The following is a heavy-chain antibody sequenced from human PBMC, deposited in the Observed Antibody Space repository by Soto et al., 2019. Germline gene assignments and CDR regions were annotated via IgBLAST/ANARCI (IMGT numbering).Heavy chain of an antibody. Sequence: QVQLQESGPGLVKPSGTLSLTCAVSGGSISSSNWWSWVRQPPGKGLEWIGEIYHSGRTNYNPSLTGRVTRSVAKSKNQFALELSSVTAADTAVYYCASRERWLQFQGFDYWGQGTLFTVSS. D-gene: IGHD5-12*01. V-gene: IGHV4-4*02. CDR3: ASRERWLQFQGFDY. CDR2: IYHSGRT. J-gene: IGHJ4*02. CDR1: GGSISSSNW.